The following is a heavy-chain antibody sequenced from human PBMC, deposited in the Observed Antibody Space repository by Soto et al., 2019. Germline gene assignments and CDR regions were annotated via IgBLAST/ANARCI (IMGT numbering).Heavy chain of an antibody. CDR3: TRRGQWLRSTRGGFDY. CDR2: INHSGST. CDR1: GGSFSGYY. J-gene: IGHJ4*02. Sequence: PAETLSLTCAVYGGSFSGYYWSWIRQPPGKGLEGIGEINHSGSTNYNPSLKSRVTISVDTSKNQFSLKLSSVTAADTAVYYCTRRGQWLRSTRGGFDYWGQGTLVTVSS. V-gene: IGHV4-34*01. D-gene: IGHD5-12*01.